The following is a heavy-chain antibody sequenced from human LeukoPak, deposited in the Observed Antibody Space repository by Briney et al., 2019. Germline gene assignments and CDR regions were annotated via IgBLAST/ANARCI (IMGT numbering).Heavy chain of an antibody. V-gene: IGHV1-2*02. D-gene: IGHD3-22*01. CDR2: INPNSGST. J-gene: IGHJ5*02. Sequence: ASVKLSCTAYGYTFTGYYMHWVRQAPGQGLEWMGWINPNSGSTNYAQKFQGRFTMTRDTSNNTAYMELSRLRSDDTAVYYCSRLDYYDSSGGLQSWGQGTLVTVSS. CDR1: GYTFTGYY. CDR3: SRLDYYDSSGGLQS.